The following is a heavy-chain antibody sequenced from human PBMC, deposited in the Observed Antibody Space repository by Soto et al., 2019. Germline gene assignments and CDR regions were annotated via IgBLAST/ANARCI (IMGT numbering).Heavy chain of an antibody. J-gene: IGHJ4*03. CDR1: GGSISSSSYY. CDR3: ARWDVAVSGYYYAFDF. D-gene: IGHD3-22*01. CDR2: ICYSGST. V-gene: IGHV4-39*07. Sequence: PSETLSLTCTVSGGSISSSSYYWGWIRQPPGKGLEWLGCICYSGSTYYNPSLKSRVSLSVDTSKNQFSLKLSSMTAADTAVYYSARWDVAVSGYYYAFDFWGQGIQVTVSS.